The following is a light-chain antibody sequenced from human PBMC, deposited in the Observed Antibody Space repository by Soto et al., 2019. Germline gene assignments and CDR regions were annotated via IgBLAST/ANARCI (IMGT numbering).Light chain of an antibody. CDR2: EVS. Sequence: QSALTQPASVSGSPGQSITISCTGTSSDVGGYNYVSWYQQHPGKAPKLMIYEVSNRPSGVSNRFSGSKSGNTASLTISGLHAEDEADYYCSSYADGSLVFGGGTKLTVL. CDR3: SSYADGSLV. CDR1: SSDVGGYNY. J-gene: IGLJ2*01. V-gene: IGLV2-14*01.